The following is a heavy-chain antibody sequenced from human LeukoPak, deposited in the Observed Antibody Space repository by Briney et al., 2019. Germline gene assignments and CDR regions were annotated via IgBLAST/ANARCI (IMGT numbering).Heavy chain of an antibody. V-gene: IGHV3-74*01. CDR2: INIDGRTT. CDR3: ARDPGSGYMDV. J-gene: IGHJ6*03. D-gene: IGHD3-10*01. CDR1: GFTFTSYW. Sequence: PGGSLRLSCVASGFTFTSYWMHWVRQAPGKGLVWVSRINIDGRTTNYADSVKGRFTISRDNAKNSLYLQMNSLRAEDTAVYYCARDPGSGYMDVWGKGTTVTVSS.